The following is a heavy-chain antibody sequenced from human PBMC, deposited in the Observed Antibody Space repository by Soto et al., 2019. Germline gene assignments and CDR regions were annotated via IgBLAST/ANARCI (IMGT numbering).Heavy chain of an antibody. V-gene: IGHV2-5*02. CDR3: AHRQVLWFGELFDY. CDR1: GFSLSTSGVG. D-gene: IGHD3-10*01. J-gene: IGHJ4*02. CDR2: IYWDDDK. Sequence: QITLKESGPTLVNPTQPLTLTCTFSGFSLSTSGVGVGWIRQPPGKALEWLALIYWDDDKRYSPSLKSRLTITKDTSKNQVVLTMTNMDPVDTATYYCAHRQVLWFGELFDYWGQGTLVTVSS.